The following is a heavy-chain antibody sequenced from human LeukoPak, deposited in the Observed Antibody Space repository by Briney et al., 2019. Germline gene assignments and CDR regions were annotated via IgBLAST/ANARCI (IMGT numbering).Heavy chain of an antibody. D-gene: IGHD1-26*01. CDR3: AKRSGINYGYFDS. V-gene: IGHV3-23*01. CDR1: GFTFSSYE. CDR2: ITGNGDYT. Sequence: GGSLRLSCAASGFTFSSYEMNWVRQAPGKGLEWVSAITGNGDYTDYADSVKGRFTISRDNSKNTAYLQMNSLRSEDTAVYYCAKRSGINYGYFDSWGQGTLVTVSS. J-gene: IGHJ4*02.